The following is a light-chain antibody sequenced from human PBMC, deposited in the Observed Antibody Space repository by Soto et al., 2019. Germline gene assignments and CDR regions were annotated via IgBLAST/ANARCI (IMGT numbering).Light chain of an antibody. CDR2: DVS. CDR1: SSDVGAYNY. J-gene: IGLJ1*01. Sequence: QSALTQPRSVSGSPGQSVTISCTGTSSDVGAYNYVSWYQQHPGKAPKLMIYDVSKRPSGVPDRFSGSKSGNTASLTISGLQAEDEADYYCCSYAGSYTLYVFGTGTKGTVL. CDR3: CSYAGSYTLYV. V-gene: IGLV2-11*01.